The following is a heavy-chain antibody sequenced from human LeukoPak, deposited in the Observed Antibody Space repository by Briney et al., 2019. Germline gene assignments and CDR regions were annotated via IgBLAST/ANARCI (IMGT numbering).Heavy chain of an antibody. V-gene: IGHV3-21*01. CDR2: ISSSSNYI. CDR3: ARDRRQYSYGEDYFDY. CDR1: GFTFSTYS. J-gene: IGHJ4*02. D-gene: IGHD5-18*01. Sequence: PGGSLRLSCAASGFTFSTYSMNWVRQAPGKGLEWASSISSSSNYIYYADSVKGRFTISRDNAKNSLYLQMNSLRAEDTAVYYCARDRRQYSYGEDYFDYWGQGTLVTVSS.